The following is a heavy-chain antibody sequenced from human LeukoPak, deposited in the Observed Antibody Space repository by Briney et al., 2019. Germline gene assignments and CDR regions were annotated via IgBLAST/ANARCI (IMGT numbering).Heavy chain of an antibody. V-gene: IGHV3-23*01. D-gene: IGHD3-22*01. J-gene: IGHJ4*02. CDR2: ISGSGGSA. CDR1: GFTFSNYA. Sequence: PGGSLRLSCAASGFTFSNYAMNWVRQAPGKGLEWVSTISGSGGSAYYADSVKGRFTISRDNSRYTLYLQMNSLRAEDTAVYYCAKDTYYDGSGFYPSFDYWGQGTLVTVSS. CDR3: AKDTYYDGSGFYPSFDY.